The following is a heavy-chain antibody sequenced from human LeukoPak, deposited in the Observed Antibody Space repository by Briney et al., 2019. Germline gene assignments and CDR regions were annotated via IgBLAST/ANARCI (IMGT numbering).Heavy chain of an antibody. CDR3: ARRLIAAAGTDWFDP. Sequence: SETLSLTCTVSGGSISSSSYYWGWIRQPPGKGLEWIGSVYCSGSTYYNPSLKSRVTISVDTSKNQFSLKLSSVTAADTAVYYCARRLIAAAGTDWFDPWGQGTLVTVSS. V-gene: IGHV4-39*01. CDR1: GGSISSSSYY. CDR2: VYCSGST. J-gene: IGHJ5*02. D-gene: IGHD6-13*01.